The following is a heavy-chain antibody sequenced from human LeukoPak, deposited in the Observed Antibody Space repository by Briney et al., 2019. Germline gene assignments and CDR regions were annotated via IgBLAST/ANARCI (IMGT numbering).Heavy chain of an antibody. V-gene: IGHV4-38-2*02. CDR1: GFSISSVYY. J-gene: IGHJ6*03. Sequence: PSETLSLTCTVSGFSISSVYYWGWIRQPPGKGLEWIGIIYHSGSTYYNPSLESRVTISVDTSKNQFSLKLSSVTAADTAVYYCARGVKGCSSTSCFGYYYMDVWGKGTTVTVSS. CDR3: ARGVKGCSSTSCFGYYYMDV. D-gene: IGHD2-2*01. CDR2: IYHSGST.